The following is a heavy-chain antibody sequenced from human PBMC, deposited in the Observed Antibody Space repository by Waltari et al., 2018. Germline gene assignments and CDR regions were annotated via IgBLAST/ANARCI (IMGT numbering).Heavy chain of an antibody. Sequence: QVTLQESGPVLVKPTQTLTLTCTFSGFSLSTSGMCVSWIRQPPGKALEWLARIDWDDDKFYSTSLKTRLTISKDTSKNQVVLTMTNMDPVDTATYYCARIGTGGDGYNYFDYWGQGTLVTVSS. J-gene: IGHJ4*02. V-gene: IGHV2-70*16. CDR3: ARIGTGGDGYNYFDY. D-gene: IGHD3-16*01. CDR1: GFSLSTSGMC. CDR2: IDWDDDK.